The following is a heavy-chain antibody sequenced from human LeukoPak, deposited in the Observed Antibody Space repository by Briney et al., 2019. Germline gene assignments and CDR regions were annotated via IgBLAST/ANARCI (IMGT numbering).Heavy chain of an antibody. D-gene: IGHD5/OR15-5a*01. V-gene: IGHV3-7*05. CDR3: ASLSTSFGMDV. J-gene: IGHJ6*02. CDR2: IKQDGSEK. Sequence: PGGSLRLSCAASGFTFSSYWMSWVRQAPGKGLEWVANIKQDGSEKYYVDSVKGRFTISRDNAKNSLYLQMNSLRAGDTAVYYCASLSTSFGMDVWGQGTTVTVSS. CDR1: GFTFSSYW.